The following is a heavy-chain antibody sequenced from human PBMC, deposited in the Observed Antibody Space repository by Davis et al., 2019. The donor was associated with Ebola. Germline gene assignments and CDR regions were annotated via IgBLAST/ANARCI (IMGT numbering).Heavy chain of an antibody. Sequence: SETLSLTCTVSAYSISSGYYWGWIRQPPGKGLEWIGNVHHSGSPYYNPSLMSRVTIAVDTSKNQFSLKLSSVTAADTAVYYCARAYSSGWNWFDPWGQGTLVTVSS. V-gene: IGHV4-38-2*02. CDR3: ARAYSSGWNWFDP. CDR2: VHHSGSP. J-gene: IGHJ5*02. D-gene: IGHD6-19*01. CDR1: AYSISSGYY.